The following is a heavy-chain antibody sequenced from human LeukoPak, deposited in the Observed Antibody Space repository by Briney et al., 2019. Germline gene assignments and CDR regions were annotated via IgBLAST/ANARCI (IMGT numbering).Heavy chain of an antibody. D-gene: IGHD1-7*01. CDR3: ARGRNWTYGGWFDP. Sequence: SETLSLTCGLYGGSFIGYYWSWIRQPPGKGLEWIGEINHSGSTNHNPSLKSRVTISVDTSKNQFSLKLTSVTAADKAVYYCARGRNWTYGGWFDPWGQGTLVTVSS. V-gene: IGHV4-34*01. CDR2: INHSGST. J-gene: IGHJ5*02. CDR1: GGSFIGYY.